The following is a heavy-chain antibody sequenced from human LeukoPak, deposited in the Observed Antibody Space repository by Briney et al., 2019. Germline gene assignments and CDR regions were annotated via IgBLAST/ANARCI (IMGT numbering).Heavy chain of an antibody. CDR3: ARTYSSSLAAWYLEDYYYYGMDV. Sequence: ASVKVSCKASGYTFTSYYMHWVRQAPGQGLEWMGIINPSGGSTSYAQKFQGRVTMTRDTSTSTVYMELSSLRSEDTAVYYCARTYSSSLAAWYLEDYYYYGMDVWGQGTTVTVSS. CDR1: GYTFTSYY. J-gene: IGHJ6*02. V-gene: IGHV1-46*01. D-gene: IGHD6-6*01. CDR2: INPSGGST.